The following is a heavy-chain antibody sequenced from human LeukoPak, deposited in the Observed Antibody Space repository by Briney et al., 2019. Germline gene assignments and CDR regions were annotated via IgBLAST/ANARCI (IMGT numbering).Heavy chain of an antibody. D-gene: IGHD6-19*01. CDR3: ARDRGYSSFDY. Sequence: GGSLRLSCAASGFTFSSYWMTWVRQAPGKGLEWVANIKQDGSEKNYVDSVKGRFTISRDNAKNSLYLQMNSLRAEDTAVYYCARDRGYSSFDYWGQGTLVTVSS. V-gene: IGHV3-7*01. J-gene: IGHJ4*02. CDR1: GFTFSSYW. CDR2: IKQDGSEK.